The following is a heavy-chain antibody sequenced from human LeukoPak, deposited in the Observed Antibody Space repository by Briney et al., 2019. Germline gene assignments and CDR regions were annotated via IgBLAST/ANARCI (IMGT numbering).Heavy chain of an antibody. J-gene: IGHJ4*02. CDR2: IRYDGSNK. CDR3: AKLYGSGDSHGASLDY. CDR1: GFTFSSYG. V-gene: IGHV3-30*02. D-gene: IGHD3-10*01. Sequence: GSLRLSCAASGFTFSSYGTHWVRQAPGKGLEWVAFIRYDGSNKYYADSVKGRFTISRDNSKNTLYLQMNSLRAEDTAVYYCAKLYGSGDSHGASLDYWGQGTLVTVSS.